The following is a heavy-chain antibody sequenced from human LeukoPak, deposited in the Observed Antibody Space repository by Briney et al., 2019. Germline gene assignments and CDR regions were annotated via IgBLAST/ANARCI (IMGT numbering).Heavy chain of an antibody. V-gene: IGHV1-18*01. CDR2: ISAYNGNT. CDR1: GYTFTSYG. CDR3: ARDQAASDGDHPSGYYYYGMDV. J-gene: IGHJ6*02. D-gene: IGHD4-17*01. Sequence: ASVKVSCKASGYTFTSYGISWVRQAPGQGLEWMGWISAYNGNTNYAQKLQGRVTMTTDTSTSTAYMELRSLRSDDTAVYYCARDQAASDGDHPSGYYYYGMDVWGQGTTVTVSS.